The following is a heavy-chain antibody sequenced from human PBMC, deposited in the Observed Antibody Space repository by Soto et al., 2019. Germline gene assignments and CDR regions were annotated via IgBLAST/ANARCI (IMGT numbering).Heavy chain of an antibody. Sequence: SETLSLTPTVSGDSITDHDWRCIRESPGKGRELLAYTHHTGTANSNPSLKSRVTVSVDTSKSQFSVMLSSVTAADTAVYYCARQTRKGTTLRGVDSWGQGTLVTVSS. J-gene: IGHJ4*02. CDR1: GDSITDHD. CDR2: THHTGTA. CDR3: ARQTRKGTTLRGVDS. V-gene: IGHV4-59*08. D-gene: IGHD4-17*01.